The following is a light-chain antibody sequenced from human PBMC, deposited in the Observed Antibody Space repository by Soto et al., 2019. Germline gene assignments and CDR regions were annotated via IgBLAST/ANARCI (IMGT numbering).Light chain of an antibody. CDR3: FSIITTSTHA. V-gene: IGLV2-14*01. J-gene: IGLJ1*01. Sequence: QSVLTQPASLSGSPGQSITISCTGTSSDIGAYDYVSWFQQHPGKAPKLMISEVNNRPSGVSNRFSGSKSGNTAYLTIYGLQVEDEAEYFCFSIITTSTHAFGTGTKVTVL. CDR2: EVN. CDR1: SSDIGAYDY.